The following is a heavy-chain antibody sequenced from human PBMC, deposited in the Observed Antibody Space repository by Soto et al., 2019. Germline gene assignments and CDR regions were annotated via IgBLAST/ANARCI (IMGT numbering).Heavy chain of an antibody. CDR1: GGSFSGYY. Sequence: QVQLQQWGAGLLKPSETLSLTCAVYGGSFSGYYWSWIRQPPGKGLEWIGEINHSGSTNYNPSLKSRVTISVDTSKNQFSLKLSSVTAANTAVYYCASRSISSRWQHDYWGQGTLVTVSS. V-gene: IGHV4-34*01. CDR2: INHSGST. J-gene: IGHJ4*02. D-gene: IGHD6-13*01. CDR3: ASRSISSRWQHDY.